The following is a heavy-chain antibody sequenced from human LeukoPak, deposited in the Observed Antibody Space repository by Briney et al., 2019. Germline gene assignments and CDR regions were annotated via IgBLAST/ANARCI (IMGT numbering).Heavy chain of an antibody. J-gene: IGHJ4*02. CDR1: GFTFSSYS. V-gene: IGHV3-21*01. CDR3: ARGPWDIVATIDFDY. CDR2: ISSRSVYI. D-gene: IGHD5-12*01. Sequence: GGSLRVSCAASGFTFSSYSMNWVRQAPGKGLEWVSAISSRSVYIYSADSVKGRFTISRDNAKNSLYLQMNSLRAEDTAVYYCARGPWDIVATIDFDYWGQGTLVTVSS.